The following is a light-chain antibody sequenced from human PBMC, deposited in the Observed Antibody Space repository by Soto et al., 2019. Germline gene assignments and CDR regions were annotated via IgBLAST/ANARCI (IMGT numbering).Light chain of an antibody. V-gene: IGKV1-39*01. CDR1: QSISSY. J-gene: IGKJ4*01. CDR2: AAS. CDR3: QQSYSTPPA. Sequence: DIQMTQSPSSLSASVGDRVTITCRASQSISSYLNWYQQKPGKAPKLLIYAASSLQSGVPSRFSGSGSGTDFTLTTSSLQPEDFATYYFQQSYSTPPAFGGGTKVEIK.